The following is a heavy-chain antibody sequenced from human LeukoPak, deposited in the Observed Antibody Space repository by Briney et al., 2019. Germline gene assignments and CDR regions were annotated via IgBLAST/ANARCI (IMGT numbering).Heavy chain of an antibody. CDR2: IWYDGSNK. J-gene: IGHJ3*02. CDR1: GFTFSRNG. Sequence: AGGSLRLSCAASGFTFSRNGMHWVGQAPGKGLEWVAIIWYDGSNKYYADSVKGRFTISRDNSKNTLYLQMNSLRAEDTAVYYCARELYVKAFDIWGQGTMVTVSS. V-gene: IGHV3-33*01. D-gene: IGHD3-16*01. CDR3: ARELYVKAFDI.